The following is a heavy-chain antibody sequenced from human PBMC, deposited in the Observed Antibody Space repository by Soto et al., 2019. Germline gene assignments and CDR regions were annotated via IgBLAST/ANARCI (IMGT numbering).Heavy chain of an antibody. Sequence: QVQLQESGPGLLKPPGTLSLTCDVSGGSLYSSNWWTWVRQTPGKGLEWIGEMHHSGSTNYNPSLKIRVSISANKSKNQFFLNLASVTAADTAMYYSTRRGGGGSGVFMIDWLDPWGQGTQVTFSS. V-gene: IGHV4-4*03. CDR2: MHHSGST. CDR3: TRRGGGGSGVFMIDWLDP. D-gene: IGHD3-3*01. J-gene: IGHJ5*02. CDR1: GGSLYSSNW.